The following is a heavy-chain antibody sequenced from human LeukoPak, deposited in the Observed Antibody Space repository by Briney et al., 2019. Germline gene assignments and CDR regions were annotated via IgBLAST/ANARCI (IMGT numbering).Heavy chain of an antibody. D-gene: IGHD1-14*01. CDR1: GFTFSSYW. CDR2: IDHDGSQK. V-gene: IGHV3-7*02. Sequence: GGSLRLSCVASGFTFSSYWMNWVRQAPGKGLEWVANIDHDGSQKYYVDSVKGRFTISRDNSKSTLYLQMNSLRAEDTAVYYCARLRNDAFDIWGQGTVVTVSS. CDR3: ARLRNDAFDI. J-gene: IGHJ3*02.